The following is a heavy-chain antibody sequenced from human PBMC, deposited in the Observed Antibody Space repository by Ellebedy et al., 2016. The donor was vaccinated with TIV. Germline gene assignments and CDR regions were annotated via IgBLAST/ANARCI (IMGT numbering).Heavy chain of an antibody. CDR3: VRVSLPASTISPWFDS. CDR2: INPYTGGT. J-gene: IGHJ5*01. CDR1: GYTFTGHY. D-gene: IGHD2/OR15-2a*01. Sequence: ASVKVSCKASGYTFTGHYMNWVRQAPGQGLEWMGWINPYTGGTNYAQRFQGRVTMTRDTSINTAYMQLRGLRSDDTAVYYCVRVSLPASTISPWFDSWGQGTLVTVSS. V-gene: IGHV1-2*02.